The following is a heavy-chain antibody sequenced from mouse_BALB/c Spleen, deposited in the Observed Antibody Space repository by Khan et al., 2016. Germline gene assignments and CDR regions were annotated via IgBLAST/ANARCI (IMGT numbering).Heavy chain of an antibody. CDR2: LSYSGST. Sequence: EVQLQESGPSLVKPSQTLSLTCSVTGDSITSGFWNGCRKFLGKKLEYRGYLSYSGSTFYNPSFKSRISTTRDTSNNKYYLQLISVTTEDTATYYCATYSLSYFDHWGQGTTLTVSS. V-gene: IGHV3-8*02. J-gene: IGHJ2*01. CDR3: ATYSLSYFDH. D-gene: IGHD2-3*01. CDR1: GDSITSGF.